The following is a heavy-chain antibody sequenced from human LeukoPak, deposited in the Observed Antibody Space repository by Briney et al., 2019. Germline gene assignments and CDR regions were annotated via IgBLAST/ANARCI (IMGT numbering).Heavy chain of an antibody. D-gene: IGHD1-26*01. V-gene: IGHV5-51*01. J-gene: IGHJ4*02. Sequence: GESLKISCKASGYRFTNYWIGWVRQMAGKGVEWMGSIYPGDSDTRYSPSFQGQVTISADKSISTAYPQWSSLKASNTAMYYCAVKPGYTGSWGTFDSWGQGTLVTVSS. CDR1: GYRFTNYW. CDR3: AVKPGYTGSWGTFDS. CDR2: IYPGDSDT.